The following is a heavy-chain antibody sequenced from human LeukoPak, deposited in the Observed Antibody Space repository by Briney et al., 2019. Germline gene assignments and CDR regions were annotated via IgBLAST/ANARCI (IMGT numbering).Heavy chain of an antibody. V-gene: IGHV3-23*01. Sequence: GGFLRLSCAASGFTFSSYAVSWVRQAPGKGLEWVSAISGSGGSTYYADSVKGRFTISRDNSKNTLYLQMNSLRAEDTAVYYCAKDPGSAIPWWFDPWGQGTLVTVSS. D-gene: IGHD2-2*02. CDR3: AKDPGSAIPWWFDP. CDR2: ISGSGGST. J-gene: IGHJ5*02. CDR1: GFTFSSYA.